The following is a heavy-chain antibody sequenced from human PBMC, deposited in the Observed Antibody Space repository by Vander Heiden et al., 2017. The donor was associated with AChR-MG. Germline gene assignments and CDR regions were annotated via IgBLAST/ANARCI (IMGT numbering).Heavy chain of an antibody. J-gene: IGHJ4*02. Sequence: QVQLVESGGGVVQPGRSLTPSCAASGFTFSSYAMHWVRQAPGKGLEWVAVISYDGSNKYYADSVKGRFTISRDNSKNALYLQMNSLRAEDTAVYYCARGARTDYWGQGTLVTVSS. V-gene: IGHV3-30-3*01. CDR1: GFTFSSYA. CDR2: ISYDGSNK. CDR3: ARGARTDY.